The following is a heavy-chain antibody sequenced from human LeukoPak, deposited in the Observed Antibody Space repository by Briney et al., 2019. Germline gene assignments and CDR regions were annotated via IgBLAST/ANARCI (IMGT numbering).Heavy chain of an antibody. V-gene: IGHV3-74*01. Sequence: QPGGSLRLSCAASGFTFSSYWMHWVRQAPGKGLEWVSRINSDGSSTSYADSVKGRFTISRDNAKNTLYLQMNSLRAEDTAVYYCARDFGVVIDYWGQGSLVTVSS. CDR1: GFTFSSYW. CDR3: ARDFGVVIDY. CDR2: INSDGSST. J-gene: IGHJ4*02. D-gene: IGHD3-10*01.